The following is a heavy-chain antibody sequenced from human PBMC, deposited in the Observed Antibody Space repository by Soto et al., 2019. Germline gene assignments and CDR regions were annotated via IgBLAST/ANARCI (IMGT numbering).Heavy chain of an antibody. CDR2: IYPGDSDT. V-gene: IGHV5-51*01. J-gene: IGHJ4*02. Sequence: GESLKISCNGSGYSFTGYWICWVGQMPGKGLEWMGIIYPGDSDTRYSPSFQGQVTISADKSISTAYLQWSSLKASDTAMYYCATSTGYSSGQRFDYWGQGTLVTVSS. CDR3: ATSTGYSSGQRFDY. CDR1: GYSFTGYW. D-gene: IGHD6-19*01.